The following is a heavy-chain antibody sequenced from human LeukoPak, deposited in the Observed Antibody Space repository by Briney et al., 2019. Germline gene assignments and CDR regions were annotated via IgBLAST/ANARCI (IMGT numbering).Heavy chain of an antibody. CDR2: IWYDGSNK. Sequence: GRSLRLSCAASGFTFSSYGMHWVRQAPGKGLEWVAVIWYDGSNKYYADSVKGRFTISRDNSKNTLYLQMNSLRAEDTAVYYCARVHSSGYYYFDYWGQGTLVTVSS. D-gene: IGHD3-22*01. CDR1: GFTFSSYG. CDR3: ARVHSSGYYYFDY. V-gene: IGHV3-33*01. J-gene: IGHJ4*02.